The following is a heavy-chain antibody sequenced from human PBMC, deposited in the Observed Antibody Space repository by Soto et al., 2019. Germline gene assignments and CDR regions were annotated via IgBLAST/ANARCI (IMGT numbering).Heavy chain of an antibody. CDR2: ISSSSSYI. D-gene: IGHD3-3*02. J-gene: IGHJ3*02. CDR3: ARGLSMGNAFDI. Sequence: GGSLRLSCAASGFTFSSYSMNWVRQAPGKGLEWVSSISSSSSYIYYADSVKGRFTIFRDNAKNSLYLQMNSLRAEDTAVYYCARGLSMGNAFDIWGQGTMVTVSS. CDR1: GFTFSSYS. V-gene: IGHV3-21*01.